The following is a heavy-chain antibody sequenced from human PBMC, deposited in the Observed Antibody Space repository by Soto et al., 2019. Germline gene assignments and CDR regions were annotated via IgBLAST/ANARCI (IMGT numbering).Heavy chain of an antibody. J-gene: IGHJ4*02. V-gene: IGHV3-30-3*01. CDR1: GFTFSHHL. CDR3: ARHDDGWSECDLGY. Sequence: QVQLVESGGGVVQPGTSLTLSCAASGFTFSHHLMHWVRQTPGKGLEWMTFISRDGSNAYYADSVKGRFTISRDNSRNTLYLEMNSLRVEDTAVYYCARHDDGWSECDLGYWAQGTPVIVSS. CDR2: ISRDGSNA. D-gene: IGHD3-16*01.